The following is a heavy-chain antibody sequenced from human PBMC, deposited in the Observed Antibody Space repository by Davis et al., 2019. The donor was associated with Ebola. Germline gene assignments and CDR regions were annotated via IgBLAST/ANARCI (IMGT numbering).Heavy chain of an antibody. CDR1: GGSIGTSSYY. CDR3: ARLNDDVLTTYPY. Sequence: MPSETLSLTCTVSGGSIGTSSYYWGWIRQPPGNGLEWIGSIQNTGSIYYNPSLESRVTIFLDTSKNQFSLDLNSVTAADTAVYYCARLNDDVLTTYPYWGQGTLVTVSS. CDR2: IQNTGSI. J-gene: IGHJ4*02. V-gene: IGHV4-39*01. D-gene: IGHD3-9*01.